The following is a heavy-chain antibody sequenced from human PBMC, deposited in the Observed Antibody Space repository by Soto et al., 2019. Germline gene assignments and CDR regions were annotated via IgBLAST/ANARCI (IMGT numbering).Heavy chain of an antibody. J-gene: IGHJ6*02. V-gene: IGHV3-30*18. CDR1: GFTFSSYG. Sequence: GGSLRLSCATSGFTFSSYGMHWVRQAPGKGLEWVAVISYDGSNKYYADSVKGRFTISRDNSKNTLYLQMNSLRAEDTAVYYCAKEEQQQGYYYYYGMDGSGQATTVTVSS. CDR3: AKEEQQQGYYYYYGMDG. D-gene: IGHD6-13*01. CDR2: ISYDGSNK.